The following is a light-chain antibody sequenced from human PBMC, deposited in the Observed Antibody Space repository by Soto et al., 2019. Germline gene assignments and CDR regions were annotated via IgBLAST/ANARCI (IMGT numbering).Light chain of an antibody. CDR2: GTS. Sequence: DIQLTQSPSFLSASVGDRVTITCRASQGISSYLAWYQQKPGKAPKLLIYGTSTLQSGVPSRFSGSGSGTEFTLTISSLQPEDFATYHCQQVNSYPYTFGQGTKLEIK. V-gene: IGKV1-9*01. CDR3: QQVNSYPYT. CDR1: QGISSY. J-gene: IGKJ2*01.